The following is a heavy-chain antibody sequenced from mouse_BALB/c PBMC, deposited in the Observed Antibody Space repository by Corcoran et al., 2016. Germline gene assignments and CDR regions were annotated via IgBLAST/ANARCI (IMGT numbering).Heavy chain of an antibody. V-gene: IGHV9-3-1*01. Sequence: QIQLVQSGPELKNLGETVKISCKASGHTFTHYGMNWVKQAPGKGLKGTGWINTYTGEPTYADDFKGRFAFTLKTSASTAYLQINNLKNEDTATYFCAREPYAMDYWGQGTSDTVAS. CDR2: INTYTGEP. CDR3: AREPYAMDY. CDR1: GHTFTHYG. J-gene: IGHJ4*01.